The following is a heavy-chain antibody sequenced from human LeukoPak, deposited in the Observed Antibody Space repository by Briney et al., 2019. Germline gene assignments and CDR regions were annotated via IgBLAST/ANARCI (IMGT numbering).Heavy chain of an antibody. Sequence: PSQTLSLTCTVSGGSISSGGYYWSWIRQHPGKGLEWIGYIYYGGSTYYNPSLKSRVTISVDTSKNQFSLKLSSVTAADTAVYYCARGPPLLWFGELKEFWFDPWGQGTLVTVSS. CDR2: IYYGGST. J-gene: IGHJ5*02. D-gene: IGHD3-10*01. CDR1: GGSISSGGYY. V-gene: IGHV4-31*03. CDR3: ARGPPLLWFGELKEFWFDP.